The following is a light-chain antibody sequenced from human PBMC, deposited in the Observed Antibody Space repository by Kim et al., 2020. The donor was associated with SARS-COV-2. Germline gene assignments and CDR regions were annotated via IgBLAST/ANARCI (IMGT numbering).Light chain of an antibody. CDR1: SLRSDY. J-gene: IGLJ2*01. CDR3: NSRDSNDNVV. Sequence: ALGQTVSITCQGDSLRSDYATWYQQKPGQAPTLVIYGKNNRPSGIPDRFSGSSSGNTASLTITGTQAGDEADYYCNSRDSNDNVVFGGGTQLTVL. CDR2: GKN. V-gene: IGLV3-19*01.